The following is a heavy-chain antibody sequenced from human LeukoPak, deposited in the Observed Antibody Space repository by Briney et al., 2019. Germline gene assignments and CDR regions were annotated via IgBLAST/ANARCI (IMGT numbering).Heavy chain of an antibody. D-gene: IGHD3-3*01. CDR2: IYYSGST. J-gene: IGHJ5*02. CDR1: GGSISSYY. Sequence: SETLSLTCTVSGGSISSYYWSWIRQPPGKGLEWIGYIYYSGSTNYNPSLKSRVTISVDTSKNQFSLKLSSVTAADTAVYYCARAPIFGVVINNWFDPWGQGTLVTVSS. V-gene: IGHV4-59*01. CDR3: ARAPIFGVVINNWFDP.